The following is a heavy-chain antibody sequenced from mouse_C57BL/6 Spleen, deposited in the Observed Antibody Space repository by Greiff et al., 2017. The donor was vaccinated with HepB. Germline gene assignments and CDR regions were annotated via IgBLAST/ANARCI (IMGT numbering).Heavy chain of an antibody. CDR2: INYDGSST. V-gene: IGHV5-16*01. Sequence: EVQLQQSEGGLVQPGSSMKLSCTASGFTFSDYYMAWVRQVPEKGLEWVANINYDGSSTYYLDSLKSRFIISRDNAKNILYLQMSSLKSEDTATYYCARRGDPYAMDYWGQGTSVTVSS. CDR1: GFTFSDYY. CDR3: ARRGDPYAMDY. D-gene: IGHD2-13*01. J-gene: IGHJ4*01.